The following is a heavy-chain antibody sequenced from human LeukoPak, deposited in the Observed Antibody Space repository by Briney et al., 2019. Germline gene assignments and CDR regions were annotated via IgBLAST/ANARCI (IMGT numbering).Heavy chain of an antibody. D-gene: IGHD5-18*01. J-gene: IGHJ4*02. Sequence: PSETLSLTCAVSGGSVSSSNWWSWVRQPPGKGLEWIGEIYHSGSTNYNPSLKSRVTISVDKSKNQFSLKLSSVTAADTAVYYCARYSYGLLAFDYWGQGTLVTVSS. CDR3: ARYSYGLLAFDY. V-gene: IGHV4-4*02. CDR1: GGSVSSSNW. CDR2: IYHSGST.